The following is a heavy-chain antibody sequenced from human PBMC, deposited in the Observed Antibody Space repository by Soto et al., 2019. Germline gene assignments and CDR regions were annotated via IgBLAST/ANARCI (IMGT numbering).Heavy chain of an antibody. CDR2: ISSSGTYI. Sequence: GGSLRLSCEASGFTFNDYGMDWVRQAPEKGLEWVSSISSSGTYIYYADSVKGRFAISRDNANNVMYLQMDTLRAEDTAVYYCVRAGHVFDVHYYGMDLWGQGTTVTVSS. CDR1: GFTFNDYG. D-gene: IGHD3-10*01. CDR3: VRAGHVFDVHYYGMDL. J-gene: IGHJ6*02. V-gene: IGHV3-21*01.